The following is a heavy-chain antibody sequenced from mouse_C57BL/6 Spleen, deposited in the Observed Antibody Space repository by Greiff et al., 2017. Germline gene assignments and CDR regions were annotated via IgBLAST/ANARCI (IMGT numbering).Heavy chain of an antibody. CDR3: ARARPYDGYLYAMDY. J-gene: IGHJ4*01. Sequence: QVQLQQSGPELVKPGASVKISCKASGYTFTDYYINWVKQRPGQGLEWIGWIYPGSGNTKYNEKFKGKATLTVDTYSSTDYMQLSSLNSEDSAVYFCARARPYDGYLYAMDYWGKGTSVTVAS. CDR1: GYTFTDYY. D-gene: IGHD2-3*01. CDR2: IYPGSGNT. V-gene: IGHV1-84*01.